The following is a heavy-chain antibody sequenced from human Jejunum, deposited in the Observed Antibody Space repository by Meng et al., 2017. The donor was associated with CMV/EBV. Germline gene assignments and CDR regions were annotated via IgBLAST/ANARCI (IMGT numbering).Heavy chain of an antibody. CDR2: ISYDENNE. Sequence: VQLVEAGGGVGQPGRALRLSCAVYEFIFNTYAMHWVRQAPGRGLEWVAVISYDENNEYYADSVKGRFTISRDNSKNTVYLQMNSLRTEDTAVYYCAQDKIPMDVWGRGTTVTVSS. V-gene: IGHV3-30-3*01. J-gene: IGHJ6*03. CDR1: EFIFNTYA. D-gene: IGHD2-2*02. CDR3: AQDKIPMDV.